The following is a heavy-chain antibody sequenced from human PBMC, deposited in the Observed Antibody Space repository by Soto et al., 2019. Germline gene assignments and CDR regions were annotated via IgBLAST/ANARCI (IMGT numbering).Heavy chain of an antibody. CDR2: ISYDGNNK. V-gene: IGHV3-30-3*01. CDR1: GFTFNNYA. CDR3: AKEGSMVRGVTLRGFY. D-gene: IGHD3-10*01. J-gene: IGHJ4*02. Sequence: QVQLVESGGGVVQPGRSLRLSCATSGFTFNNYAMHWVRQAPGKGLEWVATISYDGNNKYYADSVKGRFTISRDNSKNTLFLQMNSLRTEDTAVYYCAKEGSMVRGVTLRGFYWGQGTLVTVSS.